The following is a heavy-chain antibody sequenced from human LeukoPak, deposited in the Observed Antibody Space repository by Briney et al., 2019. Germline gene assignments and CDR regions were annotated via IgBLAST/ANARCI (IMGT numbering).Heavy chain of an antibody. CDR3: ARDYHDTSGDNYVGGYYYMDV. CDR2: IFYSGST. V-gene: IGHV4-59*08. CDR1: GGSISPYS. D-gene: IGHD3-22*01. Sequence: SETLSLTCTVSGGSISPYSWSWIRQPPGKGLEWIGYIFYSGSTNYNPSRKSRVTISVATSKNEFYLELSSVTAADTAVYYCARDYHDTSGDNYVGGYYYMDVWGKGTTVTVSS. J-gene: IGHJ6*03.